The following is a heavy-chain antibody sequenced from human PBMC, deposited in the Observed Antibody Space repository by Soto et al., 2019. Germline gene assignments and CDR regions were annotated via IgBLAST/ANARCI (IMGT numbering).Heavy chain of an antibody. CDR1: GDSISTVDYF. Sequence: SETLSLTCSVSGDSISTVDYFWAWIRQPPGQALEYIGYIYKTTTTYYNPSFESRVAISLDTSKSQFSLNVTSVTAADTAVYFCARGRYCLTGRCFPNWFDSWGQGTLVTVSS. J-gene: IGHJ5*01. CDR3: ARGRYCLTGRCFPNWFDS. D-gene: IGHD2-15*01. CDR2: IYKTTTT. V-gene: IGHV4-30-4*01.